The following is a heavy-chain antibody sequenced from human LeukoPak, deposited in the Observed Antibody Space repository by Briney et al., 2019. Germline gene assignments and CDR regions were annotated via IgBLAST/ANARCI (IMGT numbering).Heavy chain of an antibody. CDR1: GGTFISYA. Sequence: SVKVPCKASGGTFISYAISWVRQAPGQGLEWMGGIIPIFGTANYAQKFQGRVTITADESTSTAYMELSSLRSEDTAVYYCAGEKTGDYGEYTFDYWGQGTLVIVSS. D-gene: IGHD4-17*01. CDR3: AGEKTGDYGEYTFDY. CDR2: IIPIFGTA. V-gene: IGHV1-69*01. J-gene: IGHJ4*02.